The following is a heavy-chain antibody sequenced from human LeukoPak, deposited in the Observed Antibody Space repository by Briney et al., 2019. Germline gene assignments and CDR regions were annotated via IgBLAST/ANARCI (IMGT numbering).Heavy chain of an antibody. Sequence: GSLRLSCAASGFTFSSYWMNWARQAPGKGLEWVASINHNGNVNYYADSVKGRFTISRDNAKNSLYLQMNSLGAEDTALYYCAKDACSSTSCSFDYWGQGTLVTVSS. J-gene: IGHJ4*02. CDR1: GFTFSSYW. CDR2: INHNGNVN. CDR3: AKDACSSTSCSFDY. D-gene: IGHD2-2*01. V-gene: IGHV3-7*03.